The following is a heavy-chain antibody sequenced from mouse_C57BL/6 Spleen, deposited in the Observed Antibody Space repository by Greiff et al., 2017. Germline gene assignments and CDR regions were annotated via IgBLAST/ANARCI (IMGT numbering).Heavy chain of an antibody. CDR1: GYTFTSYW. J-gene: IGHJ4*01. Sequence: QVQLQQPGTELVKPGASVKLSCKASGYTFTSYWMHWVKQRPGQGLEWIGNINPSNGGTNYNEKFKSKATLTVDKSSSTAYMQLNSLTSEYSAVYYCARSPSWEYYAMDYWGQGATGTVST. V-gene: IGHV1-53*01. CDR3: ARSPSWEYYAMDY. D-gene: IGHD4-1*01. CDR2: INPSNGGT.